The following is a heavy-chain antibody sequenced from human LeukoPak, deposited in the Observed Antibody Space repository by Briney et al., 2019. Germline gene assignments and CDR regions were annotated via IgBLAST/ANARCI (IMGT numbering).Heavy chain of an antibody. J-gene: IGHJ5*02. CDR2: IYTSGST. Sequence: ASETLSLTCTVSGGSISSYYWSWIRQPAGKGLEWIGRIYTSGSTNYNPSLKSRVTMSVDTSKNQFSLKLSSVTAADTAVYYCAREMDYYDSSGYYYGSWFDPWGQGTLVTVSS. CDR3: AREMDYYDSSGYYYGSWFDP. D-gene: IGHD3-22*01. V-gene: IGHV4-4*07. CDR1: GGSISSYY.